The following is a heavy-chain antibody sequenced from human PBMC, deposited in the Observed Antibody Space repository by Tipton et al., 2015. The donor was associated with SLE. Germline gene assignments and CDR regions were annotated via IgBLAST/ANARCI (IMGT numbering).Heavy chain of an antibody. CDR1: GGSFSGYY. J-gene: IGHJ4*02. D-gene: IGHD3-3*01. CDR3: ARSGYDFWSGHYGYYFDY. Sequence: TLSLTCAVYGGSFSGYYWNWIRQPPGKGLEWIGEINHSGSTNYNPSLKSRVTISVDTSKNQFSLKLSSVTAADTAVYYCARSGYDFWSGHYGYYFDYWGQGTLVTVSS. V-gene: IGHV4-34*01. CDR2: INHSGST.